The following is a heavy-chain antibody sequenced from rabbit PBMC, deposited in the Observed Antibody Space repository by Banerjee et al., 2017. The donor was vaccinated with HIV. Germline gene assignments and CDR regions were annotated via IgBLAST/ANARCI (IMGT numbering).Heavy chain of an antibody. D-gene: IGHD4-1*01. CDR1: GFDFSSYG. CDR3: ARDLAGVIGWNFNL. CDR2: INSSSRNV. V-gene: IGHV1S45*01. J-gene: IGHJ4*01. Sequence: QEQLKESGGGLVTPAGTLTLTCTASGFDFSSYGVSWVRQAPGKGLEWIGCINSSSRNVVYASWATGRFTISKTSSTTVTLQMTSLTAADTATYLCARDLAGVIGWNFNLWGPGTLVTVS.